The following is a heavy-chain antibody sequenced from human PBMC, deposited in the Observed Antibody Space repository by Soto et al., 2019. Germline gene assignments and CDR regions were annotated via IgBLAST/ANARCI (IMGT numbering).Heavy chain of an antibody. Sequence: PGGSLRLSCAASGFTFSSYWMSWVRQAPGKGLEWVANIKQDGSEKYYVDSVKGRFTISRDNAKNSLYLQMNSLRAEDTAVYYCARDPGIAVAGTPAPEIGYWGQGTLVTVSS. CDR1: GFTFSSYW. D-gene: IGHD6-19*01. V-gene: IGHV3-7*01. CDR3: ARDPGIAVAGTPAPEIGY. CDR2: IKQDGSEK. J-gene: IGHJ4*02.